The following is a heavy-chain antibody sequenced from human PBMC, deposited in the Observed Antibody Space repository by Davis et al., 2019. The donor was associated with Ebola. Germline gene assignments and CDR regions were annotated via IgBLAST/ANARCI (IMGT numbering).Heavy chain of an antibody. J-gene: IGHJ6*02. Sequence: GESLKISCAASGFTFSSYSMNWVRQAPGKGLEWVSYISSSSSTIYYADSVKGRFTISRDNAKNSLYLQMNSLRAEDTAVYYCARDSGAEEAGYYGGRYYYYYGMDVWGQGTTVTVSS. CDR3: ARDSGAEEAGYYGGRYYYYYGMDV. D-gene: IGHD4-23*01. CDR2: ISSSSSTI. V-gene: IGHV3-48*01. CDR1: GFTFSSYS.